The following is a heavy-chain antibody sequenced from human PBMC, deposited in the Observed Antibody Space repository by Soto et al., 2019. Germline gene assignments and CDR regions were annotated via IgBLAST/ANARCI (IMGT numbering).Heavy chain of an antibody. CDR1: GFTFSSYS. Sequence: XGSLRLSCAAAGFTFSSYSMNWVRQAPGRGLDWVSSISSSSSYIYYADSVKGRFTISRDNAKNSLYLQMNSLRAEDTAVYYCARAPEYSSSWYGGWFDHWGQGTLVTVSS. CDR3: ARAPEYSSSWYGGWFDH. V-gene: IGHV3-21*01. CDR2: ISSSSSYI. D-gene: IGHD6-13*01. J-gene: IGHJ5*02.